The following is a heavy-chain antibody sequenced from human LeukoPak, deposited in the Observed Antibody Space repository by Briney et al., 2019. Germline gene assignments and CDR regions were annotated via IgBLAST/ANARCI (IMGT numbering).Heavy chain of an antibody. CDR1: GFTFSSDW. J-gene: IGHJ4*02. V-gene: IGHV3-74*01. CDR2: INADGRTT. CDR3: ARGLTGYYGYFEY. D-gene: IGHD3-9*01. Sequence: GGSLRLSCAASGFTFSSDWMHWVRQPPAKGLVWVSRINADGRTTNHADSVKGRFTISRDNAKSTLYLQMSSLRAEDTAVYYCARGLTGYYGYFEYWGQGVLVTVSS.